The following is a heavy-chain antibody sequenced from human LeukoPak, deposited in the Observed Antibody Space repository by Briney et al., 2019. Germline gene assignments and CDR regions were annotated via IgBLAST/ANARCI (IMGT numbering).Heavy chain of an antibody. CDR3: ARGRQDVTMIVVVMTAVSYYLDV. D-gene: IGHD3-22*01. CDR1: GGSFSGYY. CDR2: MNPSGST. V-gene: IGHV4-34*01. Sequence: SETLSLTCAVYGGSFSGYYWTWIRQTPEKGLEWIGEMNPSGSTNYNPSLKSRVTISVDTSKNQFSLELSSVTAADTAVYFCARGRQDVTMIVVVMTAVSYYLDVWGKGTTVTVS. J-gene: IGHJ6*03.